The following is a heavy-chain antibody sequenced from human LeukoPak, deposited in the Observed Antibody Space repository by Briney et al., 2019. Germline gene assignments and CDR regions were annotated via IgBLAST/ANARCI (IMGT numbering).Heavy chain of an antibody. CDR3: AKGPRSGYEVLPDY. J-gene: IGHJ4*02. CDR2: ISYDGSNK. CDR1: GFTFSSYA. Sequence: GSLRLSCAASGFTFSSYAMHWVRQAPGKGLEWVAVISYDGSNKYYADSVKGRFTISRDNSKNSLYLQMNSLRAEDTALYYCAKGPRSGYEVLPDYWGQGTLVTVSS. D-gene: IGHD5-12*01. V-gene: IGHV3-30*04.